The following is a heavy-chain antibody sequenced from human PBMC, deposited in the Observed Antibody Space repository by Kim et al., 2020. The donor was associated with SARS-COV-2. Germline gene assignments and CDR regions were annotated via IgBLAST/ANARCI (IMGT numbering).Heavy chain of an antibody. D-gene: IGHD4-4*01. CDR3: ARAGSDYSNPWFDY. Sequence: NPSLKSRVTISVDTSKNQFSLKLSSVTAADTAVYYCARAGSDYSNPWFDYWGQGTLVTVSS. J-gene: IGHJ4*02. V-gene: IGHV4-31*02.